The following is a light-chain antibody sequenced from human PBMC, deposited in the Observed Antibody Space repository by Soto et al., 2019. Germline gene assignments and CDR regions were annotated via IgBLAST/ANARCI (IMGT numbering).Light chain of an antibody. J-gene: IGKJ1*01. CDR2: GAS. V-gene: IGKV3-20*01. CDR3: QLYGSSRWT. CDR1: QTVGTTY. Sequence: EVVFAQSPSTLALSSVERATLSCRASQTVGTTYLAWYQHKPGQAPRLLIYGASTRATGIPDRFSGSRSGTDFTLTISRLEPEDFAVYFCQLYGSSRWTFGQGTKVDIK.